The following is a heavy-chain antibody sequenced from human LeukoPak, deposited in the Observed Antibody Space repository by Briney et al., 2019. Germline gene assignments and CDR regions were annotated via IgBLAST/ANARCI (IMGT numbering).Heavy chain of an antibody. Sequence: GRSLRLSCAASGFTFSSYAMHWVRQAPGKGLEWVAVISYDGSNKYYADSVKGRFTISRDNSKNTLYLQMNSLRAEDTAVYYCARDGGWQQLEYYFDYWGQGTLVTVSS. CDR3: ARDGGWQQLEYYFDY. CDR2: ISYDGSNK. J-gene: IGHJ4*02. CDR1: GFTFSSYA. D-gene: IGHD6-13*01. V-gene: IGHV3-30-3*01.